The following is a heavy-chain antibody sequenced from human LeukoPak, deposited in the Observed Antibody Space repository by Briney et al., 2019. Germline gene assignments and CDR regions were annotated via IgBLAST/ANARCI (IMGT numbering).Heavy chain of an antibody. CDR2: ISYDRSNK. CDR3: ARERFYYDSSGYPKSYGMDV. D-gene: IGHD3-22*01. V-gene: IGHV3-30-3*01. Sequence: PGGSLRLSCAASGFTFSSYAMHWVRQAPGKGLEWVAVISYDRSNKYYADSVKGRFTISRDNSKNTLYLQMNSLRAEDTAVYYCARERFYYDSSGYPKSYGMDVWGQGTTVTVSS. J-gene: IGHJ6*02. CDR1: GFTFSSYA.